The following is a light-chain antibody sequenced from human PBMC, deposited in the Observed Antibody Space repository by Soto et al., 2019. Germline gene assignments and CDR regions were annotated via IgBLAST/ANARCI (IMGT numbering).Light chain of an antibody. V-gene: IGLV2-14*01. CDR2: EVS. CDR3: RSYAGTGTWI. Sequence: QSVLTQPASVSGSPGQSITISCIGTSSDVGVYNYVSWYQQHPGKAPKLMIYEVSNRPSGVSNRFSGSKSDTTASLTISGLQAEDEADYYCRSYAGTGTWIFGGGTKLTVL. J-gene: IGLJ2*01. CDR1: SSDVGVYNY.